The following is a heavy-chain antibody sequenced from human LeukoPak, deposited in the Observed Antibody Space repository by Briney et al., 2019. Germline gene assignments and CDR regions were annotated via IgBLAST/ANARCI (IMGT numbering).Heavy chain of an antibody. V-gene: IGHV4-59*08. CDR3: AQQPANIAAFDI. J-gene: IGHJ3*02. D-gene: IGHD5-12*01. Sequence: SETLSLTCTVSGGSINAYYWSWIRQPPGKGLEWIAYVRDNGENNYNPSLKSRVAISVDTANNQISLRLNFVTAADPAIYYFAQQPANIAAFDIWGLGTMVTVSS. CDR1: GGSINAYY. CDR2: VRDNGEN.